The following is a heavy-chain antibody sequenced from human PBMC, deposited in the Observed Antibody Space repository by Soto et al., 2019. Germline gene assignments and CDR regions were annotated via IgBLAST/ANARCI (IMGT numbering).Heavy chain of an antibody. CDR1: GGTFSSYA. CDR2: IIPIFGTA. CDR3: ARGGDWSL. Sequence: ASLNRSWKTAGGTFSSYASSWVRQAPGQGLEWMGGIIPIFGTANYAQKFQGRVTITADESTSTAYMELSSLRSEDTAVYYCARGGDWSLWGQGTLVTVYS. V-gene: IGHV1-69*13. D-gene: IGHD2-21*02. J-gene: IGHJ1*01.